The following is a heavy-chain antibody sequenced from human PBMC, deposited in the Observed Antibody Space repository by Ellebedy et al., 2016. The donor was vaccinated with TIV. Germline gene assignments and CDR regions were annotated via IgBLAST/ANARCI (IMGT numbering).Heavy chain of an antibody. CDR1: GFTFSSYA. V-gene: IGHV3-30*18. J-gene: IGHJ4*02. CDR2: ISNDGSNK. CDR3: AKGTENHYFDY. D-gene: IGHD1-1*01. Sequence: PGGSLRLSCVASGFTFSSYAMHWVRQAPGKGLEWVAIISNDGSNKFYGDSVKGRFTISRDNSKNTLYLQMNSLRAEDTAVYYCAKGTENHYFDYWGQGTLVAVSS.